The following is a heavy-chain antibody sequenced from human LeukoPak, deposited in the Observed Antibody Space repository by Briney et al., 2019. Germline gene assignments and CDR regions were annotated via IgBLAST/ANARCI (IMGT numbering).Heavy chain of an antibody. V-gene: IGHV5-51*01. Sequence: GESLKISCKGSGYSFTSYWIGWERQMPGKGLERMGIIYPGDSDTRYSPSFQGQVTISADKSISTAYLQWSSLKASDTAMYYCARKGGHGYNLGAFDIWGQGTMVTVSS. CDR1: GYSFTSYW. J-gene: IGHJ3*02. CDR2: IYPGDSDT. D-gene: IGHD5-24*01. CDR3: ARKGGHGYNLGAFDI.